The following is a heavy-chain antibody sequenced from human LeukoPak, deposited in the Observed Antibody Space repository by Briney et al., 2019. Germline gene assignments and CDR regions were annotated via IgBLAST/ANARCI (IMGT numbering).Heavy chain of an antibody. V-gene: IGHV1-2*06. D-gene: IGHD2-2*01. CDR2: INPNSGGT. Sequence: ASVKVSXKASGYTFTGYYMHWVRQAPGQGLEWMGRINPNSGGTNYAQKFQGRVTMTRDTSISTAYMELSRLRSDDTAVYYCARDIVVVPAATNWFDPWGQGTLVTVSS. CDR1: GYTFTGYY. J-gene: IGHJ5*02. CDR3: ARDIVVVPAATNWFDP.